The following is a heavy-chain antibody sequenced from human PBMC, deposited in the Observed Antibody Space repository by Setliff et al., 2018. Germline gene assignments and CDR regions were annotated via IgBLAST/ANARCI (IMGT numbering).Heavy chain of an antibody. CDR3: ARDVAGYFDY. J-gene: IGHJ4*02. D-gene: IGHD2-21*01. CDR2: ISSGGSTI. CDR1: GFTFSNYA. Sequence: GGSLRLSCAASGFTFSNYAMSWVRQAPGKGLEWVSYISSGGSTIYYADSMKGRFTISRDNARNSLYLQMNSLGVEDTAVYYCARDVAGYFDYWGQGTLVTVSS. V-gene: IGHV3-48*03.